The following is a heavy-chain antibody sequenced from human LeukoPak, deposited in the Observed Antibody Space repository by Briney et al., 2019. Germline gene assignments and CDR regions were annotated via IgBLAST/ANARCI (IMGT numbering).Heavy chain of an antibody. CDR3: ARWEYSSSSDAFDI. CDR2: IYHSGST. D-gene: IGHD6-6*01. J-gene: IGHJ3*02. CDR1: GGSINSGGYY. V-gene: IGHV4-30-2*01. Sequence: SETLSLTCTVSGGSINSGGYYWSWIRQPPGKGLEWIGYIYHSGSTYYNPSLKSRVTISVDRSKNQFSLKLSSVTAADTAVYYCARWEYSSSSDAFDIWGQGTMVTVSS.